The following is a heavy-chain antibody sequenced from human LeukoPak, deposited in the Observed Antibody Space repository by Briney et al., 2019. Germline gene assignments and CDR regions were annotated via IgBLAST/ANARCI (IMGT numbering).Heavy chain of an antibody. CDR2: IIPIFGTA. V-gene: IGHV1-69*06. Sequence: GASVKVFCKASGGTFSSYAISWVRRAPGQGLEWMGGIIPIFGTANYAQKFQGRVTITADKSTSTAYMELSSLRSEDTAVYYCARTPITMVRGSRFSYYGMDVWGKGTTVTVSS. CDR3: ARTPITMVRGSRFSYYGMDV. J-gene: IGHJ6*04. D-gene: IGHD3-10*01. CDR1: GGTFSSYA.